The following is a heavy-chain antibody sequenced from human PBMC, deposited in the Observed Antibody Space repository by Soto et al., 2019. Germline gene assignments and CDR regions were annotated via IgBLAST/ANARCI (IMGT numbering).Heavy chain of an antibody. J-gene: IGHJ4*02. CDR1: GVSVSSRNYL. CDR2: SGTT. V-gene: IGHV4-39*01. CDR3: ATYGGDTGRFDY. Sequence: PSETLSRTCTVSGVSVSSRNYLWDWIRQPPGKGLEWIGSGTTNYNPSLRSRATISVDTSKNQFSLKLSSVTAADTAVYYCATYGGDTGRFDYWGQGTLVTVSS. D-gene: IGHD2-21*01.